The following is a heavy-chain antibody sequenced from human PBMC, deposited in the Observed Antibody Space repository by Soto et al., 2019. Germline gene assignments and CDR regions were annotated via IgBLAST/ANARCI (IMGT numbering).Heavy chain of an antibody. Sequence: EVQLLESGGGLVQPGGSLRLSCAASGFTFTNYAMRWVRQAPGKGLEWISTIGGSDGRTYYADSVKGRFTISKDNSKNTLYLQMTNLRAEDTAIYYCARRGSDYSYFDYWGQGTLVTVSS. CDR2: IGGSDGRT. V-gene: IGHV3-23*01. CDR1: GFTFTNYA. CDR3: ARRGSDYSYFDY. J-gene: IGHJ4*02. D-gene: IGHD3-16*01.